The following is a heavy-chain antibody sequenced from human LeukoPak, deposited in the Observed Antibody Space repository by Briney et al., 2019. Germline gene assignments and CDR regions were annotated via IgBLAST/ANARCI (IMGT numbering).Heavy chain of an antibody. CDR1: GFSFSSYT. CDR2: FSVSGGNT. V-gene: IGHV3-23*01. J-gene: IGHJ3*02. CDR3: AKKGGITLKGADSNRAPNTNAIDM. Sequence: HPGGSLSLSGAAFGFSFSSYTRSWFRQPPGKGLEWVSAFSVSGGNTYLADAVKGRSTTSRDNSTTTPDIQMNSQRAEETAIYYRAKKGGITLKGADSNRAPNTNAIDMGGQGR. D-gene: IGHD3-22*01.